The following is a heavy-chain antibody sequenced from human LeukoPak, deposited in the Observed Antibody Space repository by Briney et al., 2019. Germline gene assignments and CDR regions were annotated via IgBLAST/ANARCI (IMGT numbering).Heavy chain of an antibody. CDR2: IYSGGST. J-gene: IGHJ4*02. Sequence: GGSLRLSCAASGFTVSSNCMSWVRQAPGKGLEWVSVIYSGGSTYYADSVKGRFTISRDNSKNTLYLQMNSLRAEDTAVYYCARVAVAGTPSFDYWGQGTLVTVSS. CDR3: ARVAVAGTPSFDY. D-gene: IGHD6-19*01. V-gene: IGHV3-66*01. CDR1: GFTVSSNC.